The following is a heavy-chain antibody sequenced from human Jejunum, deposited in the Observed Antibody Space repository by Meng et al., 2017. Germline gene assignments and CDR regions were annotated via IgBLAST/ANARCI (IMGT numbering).Heavy chain of an antibody. CDR3: AKGRHPGGRYFDY. V-gene: IGHV3-23*01. Sequence: GGSLRLSCAASGFTFSSYTMSWVRQSPGKGLEWVSGIIGTTSTYYAESVKGRFTISRDNSKNTLYLQMNSLRPEDTALYYCAKGRHPGGRYFDYWGQGPQATFPS. CDR2: IIGTTST. J-gene: IGHJ4*02. D-gene: IGHD3-16*01. CDR1: GFTFSSYT.